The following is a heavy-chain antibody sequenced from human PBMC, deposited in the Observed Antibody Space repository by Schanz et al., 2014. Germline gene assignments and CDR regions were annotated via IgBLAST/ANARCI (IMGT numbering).Heavy chain of an antibody. Sequence: QAQLVQSGAEVKKPGASVKVSCKASGHTVTGYYMHWVRQAPGQGLEWMGWINPNSGETNYEQKFKGRVTLTSDTSISTAFMELSGLTSDDTATYFCARARYTGYDCSGYWGQGTLLIVSS. CDR2: INPNSGET. CDR3: ARARYTGYDCSGY. D-gene: IGHD5-12*01. CDR1: GHTVTGYY. V-gene: IGHV1-2*02. J-gene: IGHJ4*02.